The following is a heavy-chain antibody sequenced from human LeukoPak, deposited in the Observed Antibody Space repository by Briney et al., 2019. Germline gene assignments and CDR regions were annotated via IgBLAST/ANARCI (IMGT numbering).Heavy chain of an antibody. Sequence: GGSLRLSCAASGFTFDDYTMHWVRQAPGKGLEWVSLISWDGGSTYYADSVKGRFTISRDNSKNSLYLQMNSLRTEDTALYYCATDLLRGWTEWGQGTLVTVSS. CDR1: GFTFDDYT. V-gene: IGHV3-43*01. CDR2: ISWDGGST. J-gene: IGHJ4*02. CDR3: ATDLLRGWTE. D-gene: IGHD6-19*01.